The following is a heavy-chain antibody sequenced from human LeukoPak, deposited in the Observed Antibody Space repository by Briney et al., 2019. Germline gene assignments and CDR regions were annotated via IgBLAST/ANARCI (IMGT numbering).Heavy chain of an antibody. J-gene: IGHJ5*02. CDR3: ARGLGYCSSTSCYSAPRWFDP. V-gene: IGHV4-34*01. D-gene: IGHD2-2*01. Sequence: SETLSLTCAVYGGSFSGYYWSWIREPPGKGLEWIGEIKHSGSTNYNPSLKSRVAISVDTSKNPFSLKLSSVTAADTAVYYCARGLGYCSSTSCYSAPRWFDPWGQGTLVTVSS. CDR1: GGSFSGYY. CDR2: IKHSGST.